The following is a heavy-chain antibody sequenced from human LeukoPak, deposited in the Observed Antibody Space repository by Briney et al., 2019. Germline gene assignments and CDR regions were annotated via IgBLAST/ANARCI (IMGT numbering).Heavy chain of an antibody. V-gene: IGHV4-30-2*01. D-gene: IGHD4-17*01. CDR3: ARAAYGDYVLDY. J-gene: IGHJ4*02. CDR1: GGSISSGGYS. CDR2: IYHSGST. Sequence: SETLSLTCAVSGGSISSGGYSWSWIRQPPGKGLEWIGYIYHSGSTYYNPSLKSRVTISVDRSKNQFSLKLSSVTAADTAVCYCARAAYGDYVLDYWGQGTLVTVSS.